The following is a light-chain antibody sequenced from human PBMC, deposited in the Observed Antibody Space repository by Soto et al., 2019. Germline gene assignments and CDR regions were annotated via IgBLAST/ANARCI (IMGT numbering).Light chain of an antibody. CDR1: QSVSSNF. Sequence: EIVLTQSLGTLSLSPGERATLSCRASQSVSSNFLAWYQQKPGQAPRLLIFDASNRATGIPDRFSGSGSGTDFTLTINRLEPEDFAVYYCQLYGSSPQFGQGTRLEIK. V-gene: IGKV3-20*01. CDR2: DAS. CDR3: QLYGSSPQ. J-gene: IGKJ5*01.